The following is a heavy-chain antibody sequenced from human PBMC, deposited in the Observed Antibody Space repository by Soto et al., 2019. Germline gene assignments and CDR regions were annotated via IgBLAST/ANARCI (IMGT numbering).Heavy chain of an antibody. J-gene: IGHJ4*02. CDR3: ARGHSSGWYGGAYDY. Sequence: QVQLQESGPGLVQPSQTLSLTCTVSGVSINSAGFYWSWIRQQPGKGLEWIGYIYYTGNTYYNPSLQSRLTMSVDTSKTQFSLNLRSVTAAETAIYYCARGHSSGWYGGAYDYWGQGTLVTVSS. CDR1: GVSINSAGFY. V-gene: IGHV4-31*03. CDR2: IYYTGNT. D-gene: IGHD6-13*01.